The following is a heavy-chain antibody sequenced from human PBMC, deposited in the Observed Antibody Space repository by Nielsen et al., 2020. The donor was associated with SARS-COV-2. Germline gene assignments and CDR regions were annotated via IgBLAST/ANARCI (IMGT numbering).Heavy chain of an antibody. D-gene: IGHD3-22*01. Sequence: GGSLRLSCAASGFTFSSYAMSWVRQAPGKGLEWVSAISGSGGSTYYADSVKGRFTISRDNSKNTLYLQMNSLRAEDTAVYYCARAADYYDSSGSIATFFDYWGQGTLVTVSS. V-gene: IGHV3-23*01. CDR2: ISGSGGST. CDR3: ARAADYYDSSGSIATFFDY. CDR1: GFTFSSYA. J-gene: IGHJ4*02.